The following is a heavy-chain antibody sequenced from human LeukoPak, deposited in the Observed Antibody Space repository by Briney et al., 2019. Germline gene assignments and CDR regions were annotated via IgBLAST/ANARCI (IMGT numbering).Heavy chain of an antibody. CDR1: GFTFSSYW. V-gene: IGHV3-7*01. D-gene: IGHD3-9*01. J-gene: IGHJ4*02. Sequence: GGSLRLSCAASGFTFSSYWMNWVRQAPGKGLEWVANINGDGRDKYYVGSVKGRFTISRDNADNALYLQMNSLRGDDTALYYCARGVDSAIDWWGQGTLVTVSS. CDR2: INGDGRDK. CDR3: ARGVDSAIDW.